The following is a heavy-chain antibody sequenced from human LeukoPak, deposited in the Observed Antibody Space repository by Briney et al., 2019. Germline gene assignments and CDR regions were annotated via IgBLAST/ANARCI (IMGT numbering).Heavy chain of an antibody. CDR2: IRGDGGST. V-gene: IGHV3-43*02. J-gene: IGHJ4*02. CDR3: AKDMECSGGSCYSGFDY. D-gene: IGHD2-15*01. Sequence: GGSLRLSCAASGFTFDDYAMHWVRQAPGKGLEWFSLIRGDGGSTYYADSVKGRFTISRDNSKNSLYLQMNSLRTEDTALYYRAKDMECSGGSCYSGFDYWGQGTLVTISS. CDR1: GFTFDDYA.